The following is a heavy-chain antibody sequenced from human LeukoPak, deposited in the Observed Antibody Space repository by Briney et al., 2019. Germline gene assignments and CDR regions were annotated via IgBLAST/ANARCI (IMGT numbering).Heavy chain of an antibody. J-gene: IGHJ5*02. CDR1: GYTFTGYY. Sequence: GASVKVSCKASGYTFTGYYMHWVRQAPGQGLEWMGWINPNSGGTNYAQKFQGWVTMTRDTSISTAYMELSRLRSDDTAVYYCARARRPYSNRLNWFDPWGQGTLVTVSS. CDR2: INPNSGGT. V-gene: IGHV1-2*04. CDR3: ARARRPYSNRLNWFDP. D-gene: IGHD4-11*01.